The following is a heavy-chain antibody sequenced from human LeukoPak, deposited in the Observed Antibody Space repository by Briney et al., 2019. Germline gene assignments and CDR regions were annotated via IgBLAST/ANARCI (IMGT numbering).Heavy chain of an antibody. Sequence: SETLSLTCTVSGGSISSYYWSWLRQSAGNRLEWIGRVDSSGNTNYNPSLESRVTMSVDTSKKQFSLKLTSVTAADMAVYFCARQFLVGSTFHAFDLWGQGTRVTVSS. CDR3: ARQFLVGSTFHAFDL. V-gene: IGHV4-4*07. D-gene: IGHD1-26*01. CDR1: GGSISSYY. CDR2: VDSSGNT. J-gene: IGHJ3*01.